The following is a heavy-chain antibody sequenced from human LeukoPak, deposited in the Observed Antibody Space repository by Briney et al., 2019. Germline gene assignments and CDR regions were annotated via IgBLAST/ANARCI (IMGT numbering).Heavy chain of an antibody. CDR1: GGTFSSDG. CDR3: AREGLFTMVRRGTLDN. CDR2: IITSFRKP. Sequence: SVKLSCKASGGTFSSDGITWVRQAPGQGLEWMGGIITSFRKPDYAKKFQGRVTLTADESTSTAYMELSSLRSEDTAVYYCAREGLFTMVRRGTLDNWGQGTLVTVSS. J-gene: IGHJ4*02. V-gene: IGHV1-69*01. D-gene: IGHD3-10*01.